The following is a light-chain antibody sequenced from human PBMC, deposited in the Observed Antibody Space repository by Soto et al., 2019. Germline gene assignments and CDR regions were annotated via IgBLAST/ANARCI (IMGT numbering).Light chain of an antibody. CDR3: SSYTSSGTLVV. Sequence: QSALTQPASVSGSPGQSITISCTGTSSDVGGYNYVSWYQQNPGKAPKLMIYDVSNRPSGVSNRFSDSKSGKTASLTISGLQAEDEADYYCSSYTSSGTLVVFGGGTKLTVL. CDR1: SSDVGGYNY. V-gene: IGLV2-14*01. CDR2: DVS. J-gene: IGLJ2*01.